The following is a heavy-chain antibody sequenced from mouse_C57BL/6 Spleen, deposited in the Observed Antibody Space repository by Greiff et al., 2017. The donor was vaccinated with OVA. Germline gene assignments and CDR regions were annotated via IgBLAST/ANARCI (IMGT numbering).Heavy chain of an antibody. D-gene: IGHD2-4*01. J-gene: IGHJ3*01. V-gene: IGHV5-17*01. Sequence: EVHLVESGGGLVKPGGSLKLSCAASGFTFSDYGMHWVRQAPEKGLEWVAYISSGSSTIYYADTVKGRVTISRDNAKNTLFRQMTSLRSEDTAIYYCARPIYDYDRGFAYWGQGTLVTVSA. CDR1: GFTFSDYG. CDR2: ISSGSSTI. CDR3: ARPIYDYDRGFAY.